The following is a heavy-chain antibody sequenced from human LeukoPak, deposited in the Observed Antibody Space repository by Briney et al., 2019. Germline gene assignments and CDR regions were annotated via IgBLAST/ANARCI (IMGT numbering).Heavy chain of an antibody. J-gene: IGHJ4*02. CDR1: GYTFTGYY. Sequence: ASVKVSCKASGYTFTGYYMHWVRQAPGQGLEWMGRINPNSGGTNYAQKFRGRVTMTRDTSISIAYMELSRLRSDDTAVYYCARTIAARLLDYWGQGTLVTVSS. D-gene: IGHD6-6*01. V-gene: IGHV1-2*06. CDR3: ARTIAARLLDY. CDR2: INPNSGGT.